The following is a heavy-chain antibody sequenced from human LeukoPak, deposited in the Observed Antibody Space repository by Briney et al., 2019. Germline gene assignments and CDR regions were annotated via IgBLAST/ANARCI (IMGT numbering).Heavy chain of an antibody. CDR1: RFTLSSSG. V-gene: IGHV3-30*18. J-gene: IGHJ4*02. D-gene: IGHD3-9*01. CDR3: AKEGRITIFAKYYFDY. CDR2: ISYDGSNK. Sequence: GGSLRLSCAASRFTLSSSGMHWVRQAPGKGLEWVAVISYDGSNKYYADSVKGRFTISRDNSKNTLYLQMNSLRAEDTAVYYCAKEGRITIFAKYYFDYWGQGTLVTVSS.